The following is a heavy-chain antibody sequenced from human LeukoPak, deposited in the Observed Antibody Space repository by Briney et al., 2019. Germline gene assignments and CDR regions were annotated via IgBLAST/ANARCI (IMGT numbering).Heavy chain of an antibody. Sequence: GGSLRLSCTASGFTFHDYAMSWVRQAPGKGLEWVGFIRSRAYGGTTEYAASVKGRFTISRDDSKSIAYLQMNSLKTEDTALYYCSRDGCGGDCYSSLFYFDYWGQGTLVTVSS. CDR1: GFTFHDYA. CDR3: SRDGCGGDCYSSLFYFDY. CDR2: IRSRAYGGTT. J-gene: IGHJ4*02. V-gene: IGHV3-49*04. D-gene: IGHD2-21*01.